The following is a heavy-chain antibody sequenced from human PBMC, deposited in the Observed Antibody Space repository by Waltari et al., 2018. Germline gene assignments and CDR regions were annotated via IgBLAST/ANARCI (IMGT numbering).Heavy chain of an antibody. D-gene: IGHD3-22*01. CDR2: IYSGGYT. V-gene: IGHV3-66*02. CDR1: GFTVSNNY. Sequence: EVQLAESGGGWVQPGGSLRISCAASGFTVSNNYMSWVRQAPGKGLEWVSLIYSGGYTKYADSVKGRFTSSRDNSKNTLYLQMNSRRVEDTDVYYCARNPRYDSPEWGQGTLVTVSS. J-gene: IGHJ4*02. CDR3: ARNPRYDSPE.